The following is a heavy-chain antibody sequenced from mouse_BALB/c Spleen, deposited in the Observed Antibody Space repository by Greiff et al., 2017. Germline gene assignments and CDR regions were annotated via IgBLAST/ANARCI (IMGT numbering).Heavy chain of an antibody. CDR3: ARWGYDYDFAY. D-gene: IGHD2-4*01. V-gene: IGHV3-2*02. Sequence: EVKLMESGPGLVKPSQSLSLTCTVTGYSITSDYAWNWIRQFPGNKLEWMGYISYSGSTSYNPSLKSRISITRDTSKNQFFLQLNSVTTEDTATYYCARWGYDYDFAYWGQGTLVTVSA. CDR2: ISYSGST. J-gene: IGHJ3*01. CDR1: GYSITSDYA.